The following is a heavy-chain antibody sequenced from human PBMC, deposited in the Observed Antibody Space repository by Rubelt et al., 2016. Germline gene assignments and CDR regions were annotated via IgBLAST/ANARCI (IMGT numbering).Heavy chain of an antibody. Sequence: QLQLQESGPGLVKPSETLSLTCTVSGGSITNSNYYWGWIRQPPGKGLEWIGEISPAGSTNYDPSLGGRGTISVDTSKKQFSRNVRSVTAADTAAYYCARQSGMRQLNSWGQGILVTVSS. V-gene: IGHV4-39*01. CDR2: ISPAGST. J-gene: IGHJ4*02. CDR3: ARQSGMRQLNS. CDR1: GGSITNSNYY. D-gene: IGHD6-13*01.